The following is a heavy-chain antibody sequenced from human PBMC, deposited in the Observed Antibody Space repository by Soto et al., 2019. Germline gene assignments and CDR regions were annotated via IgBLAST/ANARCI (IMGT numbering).Heavy chain of an antibody. J-gene: IGHJ6*02. Sequence: PGGSLRLSCAASGGTFSSYARSWVRQAPGKGLEWVSAISGSGGSTYYAASVKGRFTISRDNSKNTLYLQMNSLRAEDTAVYYCARARYYGSGGPHYGMAVWGHGTTVTVSS. V-gene: IGHV3-23*01. CDR1: GGTFSSYA. D-gene: IGHD3-10*01. CDR3: ARARYYGSGGPHYGMAV. CDR2: ISGSGGST.